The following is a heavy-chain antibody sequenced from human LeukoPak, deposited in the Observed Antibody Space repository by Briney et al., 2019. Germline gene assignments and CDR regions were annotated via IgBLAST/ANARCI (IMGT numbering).Heavy chain of an antibody. CDR2: ISSSTSTI. CDR1: GFTFSNYS. J-gene: IGHJ4*02. Sequence: GGSLRLSCAASGFTFSNYSMNWVRQAPGKGLEWVSYISSSTSTIYYADSVRGRFTISRDNAKNSLYLQMNSLRAEDTAVYYWARDRAGGAYHYDSSGYYYWGQGTLVTVSS. D-gene: IGHD3-22*01. V-gene: IGHV3-48*01. CDR3: ARDRAGGAYHYDSSGYYY.